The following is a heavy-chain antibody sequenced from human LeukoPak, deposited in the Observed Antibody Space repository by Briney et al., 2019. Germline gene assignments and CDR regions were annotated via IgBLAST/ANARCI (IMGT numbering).Heavy chain of an antibody. J-gene: IGHJ3*02. CDR2: IIPIFGTA. Sequence: ASVKVSCKASGGTFSSYAISWVRQAPGQGLEWMGGIIPIFGTANYAQKFQGRVTITTDESTSTAYMELSSLRSEDTAVYYCARGYDSSGYHPAAIWGQGTMVTVSS. CDR3: ARGYDSSGYHPAAI. D-gene: IGHD3-22*01. V-gene: IGHV1-69*05. CDR1: GGTFSSYA.